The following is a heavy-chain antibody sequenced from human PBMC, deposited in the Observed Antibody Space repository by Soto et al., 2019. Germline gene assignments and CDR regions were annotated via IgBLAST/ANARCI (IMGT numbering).Heavy chain of an antibody. CDR3: ARDLGGFPDY. J-gene: IGHJ4*02. V-gene: IGHV1-18*01. D-gene: IGHD5-12*01. CDR2: ISGHNGNT. CDR1: GYTFTSYG. Sequence: QVQLVQSGAEVKKPGASVKVSCKASGYTFTSYGISSVRQAPGQGLEWMGWISGHNGNTYFAQKLQGRVTMTTDTSTSTAYMDLRSLRSDDTAVYYCARDLGGFPDYWGQGTLVTVSS.